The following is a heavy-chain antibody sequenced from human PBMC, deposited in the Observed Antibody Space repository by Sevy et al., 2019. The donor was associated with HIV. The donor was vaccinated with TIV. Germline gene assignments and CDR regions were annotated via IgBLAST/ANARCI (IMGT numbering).Heavy chain of an antibody. V-gene: IGHV3-30*02. CDR3: AKLSAMIATVDYFYYYGMDV. CDR1: GSTFSSYG. Sequence: GGSLRLSCVASGSTFSSYGMNWVRQAPGKGPEWVAFLRYDGSNKYYADFVRGRFTISRDNSKNTLYLQMNSLRAEDTAVYYCAKLSAMIATVDYFYYYGMDVWGQGTTVTVSS. J-gene: IGHJ6*02. CDR2: LRYDGSNK. D-gene: IGHD2-21*01.